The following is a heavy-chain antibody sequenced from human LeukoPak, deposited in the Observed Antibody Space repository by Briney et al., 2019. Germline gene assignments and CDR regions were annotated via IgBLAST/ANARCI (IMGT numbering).Heavy chain of an antibody. J-gene: IGHJ6*03. D-gene: IGHD3-3*01. V-gene: IGHV3-7*01. CDR1: GFTFSSYW. CDR2: IKEDGSEK. Sequence: PGGSLRLSCVASGFTFSSYWMSWVRQAPGKGLEWVANIKEDGSEKYYVDSVKGRFTISRDNAKNSLYMQMNTLRAEDSAVYYCAREERRFWMDPPYYHYYMDVWGKGTTVTVSS. CDR3: AREERRFWMDPPYYHYYMDV.